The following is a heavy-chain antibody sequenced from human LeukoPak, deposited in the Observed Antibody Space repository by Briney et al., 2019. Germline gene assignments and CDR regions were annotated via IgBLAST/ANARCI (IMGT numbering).Heavy chain of an antibody. CDR2: ISSSSGYT. Sequence: GGSLRLSCAASGFTFSSYSMNWVRQAPGKGLEWVSSISSSSGYTYYADSVKGRFTISRDNAKNSLYLQLNNLRAEDTAVYYCVRDVWGDRDSYFDCWGQGTLVTVSS. CDR1: GFTFSSYS. CDR3: VRDVWGDRDSYFDC. J-gene: IGHJ4*02. V-gene: IGHV3-21*03. D-gene: IGHD2-21*01.